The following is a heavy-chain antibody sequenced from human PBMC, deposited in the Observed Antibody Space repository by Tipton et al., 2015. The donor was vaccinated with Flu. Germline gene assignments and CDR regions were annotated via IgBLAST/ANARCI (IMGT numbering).Heavy chain of an antibody. D-gene: IGHD1-1*01. V-gene: IGHV4-34*01. Sequence: TLSLTCAVYGGSFSGYYWSWIRQPPGKGLEWIGEINQSGSTNYNPSLKSRVIISVDTSKNQFSLKARSLTAADTAVYYCARGTGHTNAYLDYWGQGPLRTVSS. CDR1: GGSFSGYY. CDR3: ARGTGHTNAYLDY. J-gene: IGHJ4*02. CDR2: INQSGST.